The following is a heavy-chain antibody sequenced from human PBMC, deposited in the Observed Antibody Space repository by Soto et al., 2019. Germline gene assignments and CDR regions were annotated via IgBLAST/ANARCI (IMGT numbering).Heavy chain of an antibody. V-gene: IGHV4-4*02. CDR3: ARAPRIAVAATENWFDP. CDR2: IYHSGST. CDR1: GGSISSSNW. J-gene: IGHJ5*02. Sequence: QVQLQKSGPGLVKPSGTLSLTCAVSGGSISSSNWWSWVRQPPGRGLGWIGEIYHSGSTNYNPSLKSRVTISVDKSKNQFSLKLSSVTAADTAVYYCARAPRIAVAATENWFDPWGQGTLVTVSS. D-gene: IGHD6-19*01.